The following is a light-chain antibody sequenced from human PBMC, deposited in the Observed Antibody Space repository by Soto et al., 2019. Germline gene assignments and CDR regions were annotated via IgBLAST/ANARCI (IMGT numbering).Light chain of an antibody. CDR2: GAS. CDR3: QQYNNWPET. V-gene: IGKV3-15*01. J-gene: IGKJ1*01. Sequence: EIVMTQSPATLSVSAVERATLSCTASQSVSSNLAWYQQKPGQAPRLLIYGASTRATGIPARFSGSGSGTEFTLTISSLQSEDFAVYYCQQYNNWPETFGQGTKVDI. CDR1: QSVSSN.